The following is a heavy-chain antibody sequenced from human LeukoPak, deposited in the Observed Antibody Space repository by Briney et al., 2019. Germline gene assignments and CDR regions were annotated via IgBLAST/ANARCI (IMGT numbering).Heavy chain of an antibody. D-gene: IGHD3-9*01. CDR1: GFTFSSYA. CDR3: AKDILTGYYKIVGFDY. J-gene: IGHJ4*02. Sequence: RGCLRHSSAAPGFTFSSYAMSCVCQSPGKRLGWVSAICGSGGITYYADSVKGRFTISRDNSKNTLYLQMNSLRAEDTAVYYCAKDILTGYYKIVGFDYWGQGTLVTVSS. V-gene: IGHV3-23*01. CDR2: ICGSGGIT.